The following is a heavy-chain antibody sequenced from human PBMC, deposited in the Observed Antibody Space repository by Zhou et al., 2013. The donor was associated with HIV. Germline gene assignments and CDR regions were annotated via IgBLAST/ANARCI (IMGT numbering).Heavy chain of an antibody. CDR1: GDSFTGYF. Sequence: QVQLVQSGAEVKKPGASVKVSCKASGDSFTGYFMHWVRQAPGQGLEWMGWINPVSGDTNYAQKFKGRVAMTSDTPTTTAYMELSSLTSDDTAVYYCARDGGLDYWGQGTLVIVSS. CDR2: INPVSGDT. J-gene: IGHJ4*02. D-gene: IGHD3-16*01. CDR3: ARDGGLDY. V-gene: IGHV1-2*02.